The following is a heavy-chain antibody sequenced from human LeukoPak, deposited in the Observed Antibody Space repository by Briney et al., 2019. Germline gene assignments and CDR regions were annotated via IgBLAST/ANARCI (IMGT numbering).Heavy chain of an antibody. CDR3: ARDLVIRGYSGYDAFDY. D-gene: IGHD5-12*01. V-gene: IGHV4-4*07. CDR2: IYTSGST. J-gene: IGHJ4*02. Sequence: SETLSLTFTVSGRSISSYYWSWIRQPAGKGLEWIGRIYTSGSTNYNPSLKSRVTMSVDTSKNQFSLKLGSVTAADTAVYYCARDLVIRGYSGYDAFDYWGQGTLVTVSS. CDR1: GRSISSYY.